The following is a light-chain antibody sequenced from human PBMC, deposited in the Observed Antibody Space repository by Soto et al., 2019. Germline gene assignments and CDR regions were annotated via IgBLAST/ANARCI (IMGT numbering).Light chain of an antibody. CDR3: QQYDSSPWT. J-gene: IGKJ1*01. CDR1: QSVSRSY. Sequence: EIVLTQSPGTLSLSPGERATLSCRASQSVSRSYLAWYQQKLGQAPRLLIYGASSRATGIPDRFSGSGSGIDFTLTISRLEPEDFAVYYCQQYDSSPWTFGQGTKVEIK. CDR2: GAS. V-gene: IGKV3-20*01.